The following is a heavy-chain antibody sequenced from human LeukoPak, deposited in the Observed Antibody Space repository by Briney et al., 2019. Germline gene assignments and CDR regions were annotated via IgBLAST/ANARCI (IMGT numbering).Heavy chain of an antibody. V-gene: IGHV3-7*01. CDR2: IKQDGSEK. J-gene: IGHJ4*02. Sequence: PGGSLRLSCAASGFTFSSYWMSWVRQAPGKGLEWVANIKQDGSEKYYVDSVKGRFTISRDNAKNSLYLQMNSLRAEDTAVYYCARATKYISSWYYFDYWGQGTLVTVSS. CDR3: ARATKYISSWYYFDY. D-gene: IGHD6-13*01. CDR1: GFTFSSYW.